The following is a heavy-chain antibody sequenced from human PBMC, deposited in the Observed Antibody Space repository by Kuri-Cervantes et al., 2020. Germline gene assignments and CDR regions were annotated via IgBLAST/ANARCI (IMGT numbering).Heavy chain of an antibody. Sequence: GESLKISCVASGFSFSSYTMNWVRQAPGKGLEWVGRIKSNVDGGTTDYTAPVKGRFTISRDDSKNTLYLQMNSLKTEDTAVYYCTTDGLQWGQGTLVTVSS. CDR3: TTDGLQ. D-gene: IGHD4-11*01. J-gene: IGHJ4*02. CDR2: IKSNVDGGTT. V-gene: IGHV3-15*01. CDR1: GFSFSSYT.